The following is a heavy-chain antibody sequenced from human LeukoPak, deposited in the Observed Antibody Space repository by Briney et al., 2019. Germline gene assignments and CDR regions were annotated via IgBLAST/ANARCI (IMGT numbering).Heavy chain of an antibody. D-gene: IGHD5-12*01. J-gene: IGHJ6*02. CDR1: GFTFSSYG. V-gene: IGHV3-30*18. CDR3: AKDLGYSGYAPDYYYYGMDV. Sequence: GGSLRLSCAASGFTFSSYGMHWVRQAPGKGLEWVAVISYDGSNKYYADSVKGRFTISRDNSKSTLYLQMNSLRAEDTAVYYCAKDLGYSGYAPDYYYYGMDVWGQGTTVTVSS. CDR2: ISYDGSNK.